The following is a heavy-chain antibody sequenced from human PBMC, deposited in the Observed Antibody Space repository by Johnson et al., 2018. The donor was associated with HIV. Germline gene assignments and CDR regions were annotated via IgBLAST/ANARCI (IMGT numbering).Heavy chain of an antibody. V-gene: IGHV3-30-3*01. J-gene: IGHJ3*02. CDR3: TTGQLERRSPNDAFDI. Sequence: QVQLVESGGGVVQPGRSLRLSCAASGFIFRSYPMNWVRQAPGKGLEWVAVISYDGSNKYYADSVKGRFTISRDDSKNTLYLQMNSLKTEDTAVYYCTTGQLERRSPNDAFDIWGQGTMVTVSS. CDR2: ISYDGSNK. CDR1: GFIFRSYP. D-gene: IGHD1-1*01.